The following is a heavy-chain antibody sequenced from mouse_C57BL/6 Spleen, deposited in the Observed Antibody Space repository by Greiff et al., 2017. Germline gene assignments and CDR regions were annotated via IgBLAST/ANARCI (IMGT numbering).Heavy chain of an antibody. V-gene: IGHV1-26*01. D-gene: IGHD1-1*01. Sequence: EVQLQQSGPELVKPGASVKISCKASGYTFTDYYMNWVKQSHGKSLEWIGDINPNNGGTSYNQKFKGKATLTVDKSSSTAYMELRSLTSEDSAVYYCARRTYGSSPYYYAMDYWGQGTSVTVSS. J-gene: IGHJ4*01. CDR3: ARRTYGSSPYYYAMDY. CDR1: GYTFTDYY. CDR2: INPNNGGT.